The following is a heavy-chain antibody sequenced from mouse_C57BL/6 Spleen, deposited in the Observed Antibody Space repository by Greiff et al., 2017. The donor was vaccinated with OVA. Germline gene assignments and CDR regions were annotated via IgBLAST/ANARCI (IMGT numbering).Heavy chain of an antibody. CDR1: GFTFSDYG. V-gene: IGHV5-17*01. J-gene: IGHJ4*01. CDR3: ASIVTPYYYAMDY. Sequence: EVKVVESGGGLVKPGGSLKLSCAASGFTFSDYGMHWVRQAPEKGLEWVAYISSGSSTIYYADTVKGRFTISRDNAKNTLFLQMTSLRSEDTAMYYCASIVTPYYYAMDYWGQGTSVTVSS. CDR2: ISSGSSTI. D-gene: IGHD2-5*01.